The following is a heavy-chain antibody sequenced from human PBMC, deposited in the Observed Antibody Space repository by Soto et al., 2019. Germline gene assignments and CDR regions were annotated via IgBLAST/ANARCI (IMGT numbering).Heavy chain of an antibody. V-gene: IGHV3-74*01. CDR2: INRDGSST. CDR3: VRTSLVVAAATREDY. CDR1: GLTFSSYW. D-gene: IGHD2-15*01. Sequence: EVQLVESGGGLVQPGESLRLSCAASGLTFSSYWMHWVRQAPGKGLVWVSRINRDGSSTSYAGSVKGRFTISRDNAKNTLYLQMNSLKAEDTAVYYCVRTSLVVAAATREDYWGQGTLVTDSS. J-gene: IGHJ4*02.